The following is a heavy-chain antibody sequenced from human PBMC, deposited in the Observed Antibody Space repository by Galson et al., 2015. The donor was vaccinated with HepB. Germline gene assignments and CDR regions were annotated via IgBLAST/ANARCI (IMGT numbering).Heavy chain of an antibody. CDR3: AKAEPGGEEH. J-gene: IGHJ1*01. D-gene: IGHD3-16*01. Sequence: SLRLSCAASGFTFRNFEMNRVRQAPGKGLEWVSAISGSGGSTYYADSVKGRFTISRDNSKNTLYLQMNSLRAEDTAVYYCAKAEPGGEEHWGQGTLVTVSS. CDR2: ISGSGGST. V-gene: IGHV3-23*01. CDR1: GFTFRNFE.